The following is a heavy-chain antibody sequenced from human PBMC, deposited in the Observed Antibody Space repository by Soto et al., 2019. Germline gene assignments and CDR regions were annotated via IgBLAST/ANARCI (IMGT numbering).Heavy chain of an antibody. V-gene: IGHV3-21*01. CDR3: AKETPTFPSLYCFDY. CDR2: ISSSSAYI. Sequence: GGSLRLSCAASGFTFNIYTMNWVRQAPGKGLEWVSSISSSSAYIYYADSVKGRFTISRDNSKNTLYLQMNSLRAEDTAVYYCAKETPTFPSLYCFDYLGQGTLVTVSS. J-gene: IGHJ4*02. D-gene: IGHD2-21*01. CDR1: GFTFNIYT.